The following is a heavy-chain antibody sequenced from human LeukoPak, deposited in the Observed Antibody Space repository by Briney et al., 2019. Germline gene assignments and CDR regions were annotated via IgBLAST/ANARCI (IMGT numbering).Heavy chain of an antibody. V-gene: IGHV3-21*01. CDR3: AVGKDSLGYCSSTSCSQAY. J-gene: IGHJ4*02. D-gene: IGHD2-2*01. CDR2: ISGSSSYI. Sequence: GGSLRLSCAASGFTFSSYSMNWVRQAPGKGLEWVSSISGSSSYIYYADSVKGRFTISRDNAKNSLYLQMNSLRAEDTALYYCAVGKDSLGYCSSTSCSQAYWGQGTLVTVSS. CDR1: GFTFSSYS.